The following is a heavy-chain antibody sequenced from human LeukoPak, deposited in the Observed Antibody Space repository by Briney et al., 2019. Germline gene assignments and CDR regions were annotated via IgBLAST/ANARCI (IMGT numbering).Heavy chain of an antibody. CDR2: INPSGGTT. J-gene: IGHJ6*03. Sequence: ASVKVSCKASGYTFTSYYMHWVRQAPGQGLEWMGLINPSGGTTRYAQKFQGRVTMTRDLSTSTDYMELSSLRSDDTAVYYCARANDSSGYYYGGPYYYYYYMDVWGKGTTVTVSS. CDR3: ARANDSSGYYYGGPYYYYYYMDV. V-gene: IGHV1-46*01. D-gene: IGHD3-22*01. CDR1: GYTFTSYY.